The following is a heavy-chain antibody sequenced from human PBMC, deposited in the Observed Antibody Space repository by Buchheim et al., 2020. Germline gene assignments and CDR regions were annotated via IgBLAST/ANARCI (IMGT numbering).Heavy chain of an antibody. V-gene: IGHV1-18*01. CDR2: ISGYNGNT. Sequence: QVQLVQSGAEVKKPGASVKVSCKASGYTFSSYGVTWVRQAPGQGLEWMGWISGYNGNTKYPQKFQGRVTLTTDTSTNTVYLELRSLISDATATYFCARVRMGGWDNDFWGRGT. J-gene: IGHJ4*02. D-gene: IGHD6-19*01. CDR3: ARVRMGGWDNDF. CDR1: GYTFSSYG.